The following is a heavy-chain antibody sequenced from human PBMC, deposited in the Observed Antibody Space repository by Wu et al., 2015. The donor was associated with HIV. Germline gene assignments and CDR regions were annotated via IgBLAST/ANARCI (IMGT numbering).Heavy chain of an antibody. D-gene: IGHD5-24*01. CDR1: EHLRNHA. CDR2: IIPISGTA. CDR3: ARGSILDMSTPSYFYYVLDV. V-gene: IGHV1-69*06. Sequence: GREVERSLGTVSEGRPGRALEHLRNHAVTWVRQAPGQGLEWMGRIIPISGTANYAQKFQGRVTIIADKPTNTAYMELSSLRSDDTAIYYCARGSILDMSTPSYFYYVLDVWGQGTTSHRLL. J-gene: IGHJ6*02.